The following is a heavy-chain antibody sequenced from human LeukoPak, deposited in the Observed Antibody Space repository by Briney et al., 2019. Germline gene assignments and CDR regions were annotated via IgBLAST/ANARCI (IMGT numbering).Heavy chain of an antibody. V-gene: IGHV4-59*01. CDR3: ASLGIAAAGTGAFDI. J-gene: IGHJ3*02. Sequence: PSETLSLTCTVSGGSISSYYWSWIRQPPGKGLEWIGYIYYSGSTNYNPSLKSRVTISVDTSKNQFSLKLSSVTAADTAVYYCASLGIAAAGTGAFDIWGQGTMVTVSS. D-gene: IGHD6-13*01. CDR2: IYYSGST. CDR1: GGSISSYY.